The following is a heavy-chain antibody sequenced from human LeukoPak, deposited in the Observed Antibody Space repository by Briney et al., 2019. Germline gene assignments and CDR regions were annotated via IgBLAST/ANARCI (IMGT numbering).Heavy chain of an antibody. V-gene: IGHV4-39*01. Sequence: SETLSLTCTVSGDSVSRSGYYGGWIRQPPGKGLEWIGSIYYSGSTYYNPTLKSRVTISMDTSKNQFSLKLRSVTAADTAVYYCARQIPVVTLDYWGQGALVTVSS. CDR2: IYYSGST. J-gene: IGHJ4*02. CDR3: ARQIPVVTLDY. D-gene: IGHD4-23*01. CDR1: GDSVSRSGYY.